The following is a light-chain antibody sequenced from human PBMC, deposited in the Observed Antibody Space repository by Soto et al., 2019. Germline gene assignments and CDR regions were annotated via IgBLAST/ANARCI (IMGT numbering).Light chain of an antibody. CDR1: QSVNSNY. V-gene: IGKV3-20*01. J-gene: IGKJ1*01. Sequence: EVVLTQSPGTLSLSPGERATLSCGASQSVNSNYLAWYQQKPGQTPKLLIFGTSNRATGIPDRFSGSGSGTDFTLTINRLEPEDCAVYYCQQYVSSPGTFGQGTKVEIK. CDR2: GTS. CDR3: QQYVSSPGT.